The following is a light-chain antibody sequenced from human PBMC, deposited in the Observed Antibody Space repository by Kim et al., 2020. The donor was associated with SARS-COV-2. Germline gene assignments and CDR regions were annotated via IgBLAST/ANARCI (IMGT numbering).Light chain of an antibody. Sequence: ASVGHRVTITCVASQYISRYLNWYQQKPRQAPKLLIYTASSLQSGFPSRFIGRGSETDFTLTISSRQPSDFATYYCQQTYSASRTFGQGPKVDIK. J-gene: IGKJ1*01. CDR1: QYISRY. V-gene: IGKV1-39*01. CDR3: QQTYSASRT. CDR2: TAS.